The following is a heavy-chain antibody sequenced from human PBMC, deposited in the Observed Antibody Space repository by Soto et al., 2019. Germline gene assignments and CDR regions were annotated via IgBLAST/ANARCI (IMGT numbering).Heavy chain of an antibody. Sequence: GSLRLSCAASGFTFSSYGMHWVRQAPGKGLEWVAVISYDGSNKYYADSVKGRFTISRDNSKNTLYLQMNSLRAEDTAVYYCAKDLGLLGELSLSPIDYWGQGTLVTVSS. D-gene: IGHD3-16*02. V-gene: IGHV3-30*18. CDR2: ISYDGSNK. J-gene: IGHJ4*02. CDR1: GFTFSSYG. CDR3: AKDLGLLGELSLSPIDY.